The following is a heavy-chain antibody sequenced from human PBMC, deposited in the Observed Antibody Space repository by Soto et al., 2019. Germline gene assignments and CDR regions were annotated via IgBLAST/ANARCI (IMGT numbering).Heavy chain of an antibody. V-gene: IGHV3-33*01. CDR1: GFSFCTYA. CDR3: TRATFDV. CDR2: IWFDGVKE. J-gene: IGHJ6*02. Sequence: GGSLRLSCAASGFSFCTYAMHWVRQAPGKGLEWLAIIWFDGVKEYYAESVRGRFTISIDNSKNTVFLQMDTVGAEDSALYYCTRATFDVWGQGTTVTVSS.